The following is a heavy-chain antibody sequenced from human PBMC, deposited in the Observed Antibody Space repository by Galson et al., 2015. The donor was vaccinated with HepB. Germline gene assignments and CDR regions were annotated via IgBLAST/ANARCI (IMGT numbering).Heavy chain of an antibody. J-gene: IGHJ5*02. CDR3: ARDSVPYSSSWYYSRTATGNWFDP. V-gene: IGHV6-1*01. CDR2: TYYRSKWYN. D-gene: IGHD6-13*01. Sequence: CAISGDSVSSNNAAWNWIRQSPSRGLEWLGRTYYRSKWYNDYAVSVKSRITINPDTSKNQFSLQLNSVTPEDTAVYYCARDSVPYSSSWYYSRTATGNWFDPWGQGTLVTVSS. CDR1: GDSVSSNNAA.